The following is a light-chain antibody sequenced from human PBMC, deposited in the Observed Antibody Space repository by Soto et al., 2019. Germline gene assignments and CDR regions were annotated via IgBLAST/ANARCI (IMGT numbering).Light chain of an antibody. CDR2: KAA. V-gene: IGKV1-5*03. CDR1: QSISSW. Sequence: DIQMTQSPSTLSASVGDRVTITCRASQSISSWLAWYQHKPGKAPKLLSYKAASLESGVPSRFSGSGAGTEFTLTISSLQPDDFAPYYCQQYNSYPGTFGQGTKVEIK. J-gene: IGKJ1*01. CDR3: QQYNSYPGT.